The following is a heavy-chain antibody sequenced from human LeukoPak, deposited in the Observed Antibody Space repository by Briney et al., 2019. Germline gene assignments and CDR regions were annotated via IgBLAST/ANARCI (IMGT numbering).Heavy chain of an antibody. D-gene: IGHD3-22*01. CDR2: IYSSGST. V-gene: IGHV4-39*02. CDR1: GGSISSRSYY. Sequence: SETLSLTCTVSGGSISSRSYYWGWLRQPPGKGVEWVANIYSSGSTYQNPSLKTRVTISLHTSKTHFSLKLSSLTAADTAVYYSGSQFYDSSGYYFQHWGQGTLVTVSS. CDR3: GSQFYDSSGYYFQH. J-gene: IGHJ1*01.